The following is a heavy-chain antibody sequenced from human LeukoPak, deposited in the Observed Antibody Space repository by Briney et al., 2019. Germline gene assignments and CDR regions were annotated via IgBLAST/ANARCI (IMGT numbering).Heavy chain of an antibody. CDR1: GFTSISYS. J-gene: IGHJ4*01. CDR2: ISSSSSYI. D-gene: IGHD6-19*01. CDR3: ARGHESSGWYWDY. Sequence: GGSLRLSCAASGFTSISYSMHWVRQAPGKGLEWVSSISSSSSYIYYADSVKGRFTISRDNAKNSLYLQMNSLRAEDTAVYYCARGHESSGWYWDYGGDGTPVTVSS. V-gene: IGHV3-21*01.